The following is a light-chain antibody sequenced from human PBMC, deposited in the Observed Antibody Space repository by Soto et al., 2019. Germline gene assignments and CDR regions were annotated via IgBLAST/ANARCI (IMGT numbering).Light chain of an antibody. CDR3: QQYDTSPIT. CDR1: QSVSSGF. Sequence: EIVLTQSPGILSLSPGERATLSCRASQSVSSGFLAWYQQKPGQAPRLLIYVASTRATGIPDRFSGSGSETDFSLTISRLEPEDFALYYCQQYDTSPITFGQGTRLQIK. V-gene: IGKV3-20*01. J-gene: IGKJ5*01. CDR2: VAS.